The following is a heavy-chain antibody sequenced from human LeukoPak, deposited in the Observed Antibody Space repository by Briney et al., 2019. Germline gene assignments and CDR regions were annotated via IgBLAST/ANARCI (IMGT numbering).Heavy chain of an antibody. Sequence: SETLSLTCTVSGGSISSSSYYWSWIRQPPGKGLEWIGEINHSGSTNYNPSLKSRVTISVDTSKNQFSLKLSSVTAADTAVYYCARRRRGYSYGYGGWDWFDPWGQGTLVTVSS. D-gene: IGHD5-18*01. J-gene: IGHJ5*02. CDR2: INHSGST. V-gene: IGHV4-39*07. CDR3: ARRRRGYSYGYGGWDWFDP. CDR1: GGSISSSSYY.